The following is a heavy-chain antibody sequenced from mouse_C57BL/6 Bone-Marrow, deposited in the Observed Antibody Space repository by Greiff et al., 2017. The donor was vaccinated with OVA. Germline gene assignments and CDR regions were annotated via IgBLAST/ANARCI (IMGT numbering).Heavy chain of an antibody. V-gene: IGHV1-69*01. J-gene: IGHJ4*01. CDR1: GYTFTSYW. Sequence: QVQLKQPGAELVMPGASVKLSCKASGYTFTSYWMHWVKQRPGQGLEWIGEIDPSDSYTNYNQKFKGKSTLTVDKSSSTAYMQLSSLTSEDSAVYYCATAQASYYYAMDYWGQGTSVTVSS. CDR2: IDPSDSYT. D-gene: IGHD3-2*02. CDR3: ATAQASYYYAMDY.